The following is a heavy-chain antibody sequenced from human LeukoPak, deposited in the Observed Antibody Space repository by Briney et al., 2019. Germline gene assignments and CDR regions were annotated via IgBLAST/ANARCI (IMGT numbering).Heavy chain of an antibody. CDR3: AVSGSYGALFFYYGMDV. CDR1: GGPISSSSYY. Sequence: SETLSLTCTVSGGPISSSSYYWGWIRQPPGKGLEWIGSIYYSGSTYYNPSLKSRVTISVDTSKNQFSLKLSSVTAADTAVYYCAVSGSYGALFFYYGMDVWGQGTTVTVSS. CDR2: IYYSGST. D-gene: IGHD3-16*01. J-gene: IGHJ6*02. V-gene: IGHV4-39*01.